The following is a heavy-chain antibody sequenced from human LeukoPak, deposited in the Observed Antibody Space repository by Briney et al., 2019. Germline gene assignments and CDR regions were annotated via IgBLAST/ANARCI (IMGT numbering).Heavy chain of an antibody. CDR1: GGSIGSGYY. D-gene: IGHD2-21*02. CDR2: IHYGGTT. V-gene: IGHV4-39*02. J-gene: IGHJ4*02. CDR3: TRDIGDFVSDF. Sequence: SETLSLTRTVSGGSIGSGYYWAWIRQPPRKGLEWIGSIHYGGTTHYNPSLQSRVTISADTSKNQFALDLRSVTAADTAVYYCTRDIGDFVSDFWGQGTLVTVSS.